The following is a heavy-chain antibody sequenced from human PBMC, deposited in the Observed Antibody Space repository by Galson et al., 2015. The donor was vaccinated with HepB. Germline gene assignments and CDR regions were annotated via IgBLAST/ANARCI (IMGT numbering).Heavy chain of an antibody. CDR2: FDPEDGET. J-gene: IGHJ4*02. CDR3: ATAAPYLRYFDWYSCDY. V-gene: IGHV1-24*01. D-gene: IGHD3-9*01. CDR1: GYTLTELS. Sequence: SVKVSCKVSGYTLTELSMHWVRQAPGKGLEWMGGFDPEDGETIYAQKFQGRVTMTEDTSTDTAYMELSSLRSEDTAVYYCATAAPYLRYFDWYSCDYWGQGTLVTVSS.